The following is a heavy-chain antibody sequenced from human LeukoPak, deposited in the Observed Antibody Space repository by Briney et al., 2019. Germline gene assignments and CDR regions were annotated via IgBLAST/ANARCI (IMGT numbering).Heavy chain of an antibody. CDR1: GFTFSSHA. V-gene: IGHV3-30-3*01. D-gene: IGHD6-13*01. J-gene: IGHJ4*02. CDR2: ISYDGSNK. Sequence: PGGSLRLSCAASGFTFSSHAMHWVRQAPGKGLEWVAVISYDGSNKYYADSVKGRFTISRDNSKNTLYLQMNSLRAEDTAVYYCARNSAAGSALDYWGQGTLVTVSS. CDR3: ARNSAAGSALDY.